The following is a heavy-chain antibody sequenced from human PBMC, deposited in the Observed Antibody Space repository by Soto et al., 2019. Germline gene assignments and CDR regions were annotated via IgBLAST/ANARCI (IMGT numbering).Heavy chain of an antibody. CDR3: ARVSNCSSTSCYAPGTTADYYGMDV. Sequence: GASVKVSCKASGYTFTGYYMHWVRQAPGQGLEWMGWINPNSGGTNYAQKFQGWVTMTRDTSISTAYMELSRLRSGDTAVYYCARVSNCSSTSCYAPGTTADYYGMDVWGQGTTVTVSS. D-gene: IGHD2-2*01. CDR1: GYTFTGYY. J-gene: IGHJ6*02. CDR2: INPNSGGT. V-gene: IGHV1-2*04.